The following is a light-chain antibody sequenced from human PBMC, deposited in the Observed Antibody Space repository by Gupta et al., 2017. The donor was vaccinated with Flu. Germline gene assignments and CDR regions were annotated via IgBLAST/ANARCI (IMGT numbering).Light chain of an antibody. CDR2: DNN. Sequence: QSVLTQPPLVSAVQGQKVTLDQPGPSSNVGNNFVSWYKQHTGPAPKLLIYDNNGRPSGIPDRYSGSKSGKSATLGITGLQTGDEADYYCAACDSSLSAVLFGGGTKLTVL. CDR1: SSNVGNNF. CDR3: AACDSSLSAVL. V-gene: IGLV1-51*01. J-gene: IGLJ3*02.